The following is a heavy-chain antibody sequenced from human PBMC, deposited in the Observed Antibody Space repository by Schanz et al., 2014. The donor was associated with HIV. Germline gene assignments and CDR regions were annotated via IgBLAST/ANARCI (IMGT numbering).Heavy chain of an antibody. CDR1: AFPFSNHA. J-gene: IGHJ4*02. CDR2: ISISGETT. V-gene: IGHV3-23*01. Sequence: EVQLLESGGGLVPPGGSLRLSCAASAFPFSNHAMSWVRQAAGKGLEWVSGISISGETTYYADSVKGRFTISRDNSKNTVFLQMNSLRAEDTAVYYCANEEVPNDYWGQGTPVTVSS. CDR3: ANEEVPNDY.